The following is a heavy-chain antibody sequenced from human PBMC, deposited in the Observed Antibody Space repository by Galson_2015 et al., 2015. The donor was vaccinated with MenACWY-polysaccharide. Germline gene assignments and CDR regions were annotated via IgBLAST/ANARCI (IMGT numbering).Heavy chain of an antibody. V-gene: IGHV4-4*09. J-gene: IGHJ5*02. CDR1: GGSMSSYY. D-gene: IGHD2-15*01. CDR2: MHPSGRG. CDR3: VAVVSQVPFGWIDP. Sequence: ETLSRTCSVSGGSMSSYYWGWIRQFPGKGLEWIGYMHPSGRGNYNPSLKSRVSVSVDTSKKQFSLKVNFVTAADPAVYYCVAVVSQVPFGWIDPWGQGTPVTVSS.